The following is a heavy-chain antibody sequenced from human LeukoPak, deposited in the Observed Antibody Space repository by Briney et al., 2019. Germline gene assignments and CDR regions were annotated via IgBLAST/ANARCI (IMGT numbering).Heavy chain of an antibody. CDR1: GFTFSDYY. V-gene: IGHV3-11*01. CDR2: ISSSGSTI. Sequence: GGSLRLSCAASGFTFSDYYMSWIRQAPGKGLEWVSYISSSGSTIYYADPVKGRFTISRDNAKNSLYLQMNSLRAEDTAVYYCARAPYCGGDCYAFDIWGQGTMVTVSS. CDR3: ARAPYCGGDCYAFDI. D-gene: IGHD2-21*02. J-gene: IGHJ3*02.